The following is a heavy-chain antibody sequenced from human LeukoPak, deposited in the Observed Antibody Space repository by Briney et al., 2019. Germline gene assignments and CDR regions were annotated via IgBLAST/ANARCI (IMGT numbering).Heavy chain of an antibody. CDR2: IYYSGST. Sequence: SETLSLTCTVSGGSISSYYWSWIRQPPGKGLEWIGYIYYSGSTNYNPSLKSRVTISVDTSKNQFSLKLSSVTAADTAVYYCARQRSGYSSSFDYWSQGTLVTVSS. CDR1: GGSISSYY. CDR3: ARQRSGYSSSFDY. D-gene: IGHD6-13*01. V-gene: IGHV4-59*08. J-gene: IGHJ4*02.